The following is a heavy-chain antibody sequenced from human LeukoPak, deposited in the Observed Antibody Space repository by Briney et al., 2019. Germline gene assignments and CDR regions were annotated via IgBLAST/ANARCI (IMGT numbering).Heavy chain of an antibody. J-gene: IGHJ3*01. CDR1: GFTFSTYA. V-gene: IGHV3-23*01. CDR2: ISGSGSST. CDR3: AKEMATIRAFDF. D-gene: IGHD5-24*01. Sequence: GGSLRLSCAASGFTFSTYAMSWVRQAPGKGLEGVSVISGSGSSTYYANSVKGRFTLSRDHSKSTLYLQMNSLRGEDPAVYYCAKEMATIRAFDFCGQGTKVTVSS.